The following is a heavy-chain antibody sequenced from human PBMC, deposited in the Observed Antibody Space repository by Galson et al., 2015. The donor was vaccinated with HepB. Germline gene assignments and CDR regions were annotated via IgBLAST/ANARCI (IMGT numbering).Heavy chain of an antibody. V-gene: IGHV4-59*01. J-gene: IGHJ4*02. CDR1: GGSISSYY. CDR2: IQYSGFA. Sequence: SETLSLTCTVSGGSISSYYWSWIRQSPGKGLEWIGYIQYSGFASYNPSLNSRVTISLDTPKNQFSLKLTSVTAADTAVYYCASRSCSGGSCYGLYFDYWGQGTLVTVSS. CDR3: ASRSCSGGSCYGLYFDY. D-gene: IGHD2-15*01.